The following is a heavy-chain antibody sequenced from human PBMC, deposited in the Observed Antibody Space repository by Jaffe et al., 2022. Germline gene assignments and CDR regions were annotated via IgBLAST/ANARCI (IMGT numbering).Heavy chain of an antibody. V-gene: IGHV4-39*01. CDR3: ARHTPEQDSYYDFWSGYSRYFDY. Sequence: QLQLQESGPGLVKPSETLSLTCTVSGGSISSSSYYWGWIRQPPGKGLEWIGSIYYSGSTYYNPSLKSRVTISVDTSKNQFSLKLSSVTAADTAVYYCARHTPEQDSYYDFWSGYSRYFDYWGQGTLVTVSS. CDR2: IYYSGST. CDR1: GGSISSSSYY. J-gene: IGHJ4*02. D-gene: IGHD3-3*01.